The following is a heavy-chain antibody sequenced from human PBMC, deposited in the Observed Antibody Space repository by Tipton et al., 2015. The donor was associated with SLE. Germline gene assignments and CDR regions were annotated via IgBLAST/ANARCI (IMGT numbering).Heavy chain of an antibody. D-gene: IGHD5-18*01. CDR3: ARSPIQLWLARYFDY. V-gene: IGHV3-7*01. CDR2: TNKEGSQQ. CDR1: GFNFSGYW. Sequence: SLRLSCAASGFNFSGYWMSWVRQAPGKGLEWVANTNKEGSQQYYLDSVKGRFTISRDNAKNSLYLQMNSLRAEDTAVYYCARSPIQLWLARYFDYWGQGTLVTVSS. J-gene: IGHJ4*02.